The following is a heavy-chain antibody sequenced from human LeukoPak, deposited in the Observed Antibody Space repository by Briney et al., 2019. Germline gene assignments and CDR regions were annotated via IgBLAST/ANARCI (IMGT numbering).Heavy chain of an antibody. CDR2: NNDIGGT. D-gene: IGHD3-3*01. Sequence: PSETLSLTCAVCGGSFSGYYWSWIRQPPGKGLEWVGENNDIGGTNYNPSLKSRVTISVDTSKNHFSLKLSAVTAAGSAVYYCASRNGYYGNYYYFGMEVWGKRTTVTVSS. CDR1: GGSFSGYY. CDR3: ASRNGYYGNYYYFGMEV. V-gene: IGHV4-34*01. J-gene: IGHJ6*04.